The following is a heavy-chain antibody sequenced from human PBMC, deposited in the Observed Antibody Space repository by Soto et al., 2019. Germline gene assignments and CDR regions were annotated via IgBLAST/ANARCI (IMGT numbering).Heavy chain of an antibody. CDR3: ARGVGWEPLDY. CDR2: INPSGGST. V-gene: IGHV1-46*04. Sequence: ASVKVSCKASGYTFSSYYMHWVRQAPGQGLEWMGIINPSGGSTNYAQKLQGRVTMTRDTSTSTVYMELSSLRSEDTAVYYCARGVGWEPLDYWGQGTLVTVSS. D-gene: IGHD1-26*01. J-gene: IGHJ4*02. CDR1: GYTFSSYY.